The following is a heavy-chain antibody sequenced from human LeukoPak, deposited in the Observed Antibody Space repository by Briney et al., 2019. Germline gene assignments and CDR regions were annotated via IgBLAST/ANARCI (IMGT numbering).Heavy chain of an antibody. CDR3: ARDPPFIIGTTSFDY. D-gene: IGHD1-20*01. V-gene: IGHV3-21*01. J-gene: IGHJ4*02. CDR1: GFTFSRYG. Sequence: GGSLRLSCAASGFTFSRYGMHWVRQAPGKGLEWVSSISTSSTYIYYADSVKGRFTISRDNAKNSLYLQMNSLRAEDTAVYYCARDPPFIIGTTSFDYWGQGTLVTVSS. CDR2: ISTSSTYI.